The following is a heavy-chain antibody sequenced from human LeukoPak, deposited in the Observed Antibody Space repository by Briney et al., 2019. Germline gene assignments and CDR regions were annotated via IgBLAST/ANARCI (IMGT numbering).Heavy chain of an antibody. CDR2: ISWNSGSI. CDR3: ATGGAAAAAY. Sequence: GGSLRLSCAASGFTFDDYAMHWVRQAPGKGLEWVSGISWNSGSIGYADSVKGRFTISRDNAKNSLYLQMSSLRTEDTAVYYCATGGAAAAAYWGQGTLVTVSS. D-gene: IGHD6-13*01. CDR1: GFTFDDYA. V-gene: IGHV3-9*01. J-gene: IGHJ4*02.